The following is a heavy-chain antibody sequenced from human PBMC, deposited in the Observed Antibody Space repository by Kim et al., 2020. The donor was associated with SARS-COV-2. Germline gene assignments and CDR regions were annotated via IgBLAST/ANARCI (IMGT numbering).Heavy chain of an antibody. D-gene: IGHD6-6*01. CDR2: IYYSGST. CDR3: ARLVAARRGWFDP. CDR1: GGSISSYY. J-gene: IGHJ5*02. V-gene: IGHV4-59*08. Sequence: SETLSLTCTVSGGSISSYYWSWIRQPPGKGLEWIGYIYYSGSTNYNPSLKSRVTISVDTSKNQFSLKLSSVTAEDTAVYYCARLVAARRGWFDPWGQGTLVTVSS.